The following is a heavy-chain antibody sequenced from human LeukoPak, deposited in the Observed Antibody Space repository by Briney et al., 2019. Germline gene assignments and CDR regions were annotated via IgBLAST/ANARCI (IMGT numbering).Heavy chain of an antibody. V-gene: IGHV3-7*01. J-gene: IGHJ3*02. CDR3: AKALTSGWYLDAFNI. Sequence: GGSLRLSCTASGFTFGDYALSWFRQAPGKGLEWVANIKTDGSEKYYVDSVKGRFTISRDNAKNSLYLQMNSLRAEDTAVYYCAKALTSGWYLDAFNIWGQGTMVTVSS. CDR2: IKTDGSEK. D-gene: IGHD6-19*01. CDR1: GFTFGDYA.